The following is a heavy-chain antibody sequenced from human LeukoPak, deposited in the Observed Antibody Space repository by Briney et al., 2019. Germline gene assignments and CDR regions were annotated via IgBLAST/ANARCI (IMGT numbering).Heavy chain of an antibody. CDR2: FDPEDGET. Sequence: GASVKVSCKVSGYTLTELSMDWVRQAPGKGLEWMGGFDPEDGETIYAQKFQGRVTMAEDTSTDTAYMELSSLRSEDTAVYYCATVYMITFRGVIAPQLFDYWGQGTLVTVCS. CDR3: ATVYMITFRGVIAPQLFDY. CDR1: GYTLTELS. V-gene: IGHV1-24*01. D-gene: IGHD3-16*02. J-gene: IGHJ4*02.